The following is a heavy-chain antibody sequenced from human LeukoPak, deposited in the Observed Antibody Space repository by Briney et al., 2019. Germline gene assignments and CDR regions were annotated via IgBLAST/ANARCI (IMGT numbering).Heavy chain of an antibody. V-gene: IGHV3-11*01. D-gene: IGHD2-21*01. CDR3: ARHLVVATYDY. CDR2: ISRGGSTI. J-gene: IGHJ4*02. Sequence: PGGSLRLSCAASGFTFSDYYMSWIRQARGKGLEWVSYISRGGSTIYYADSVKGRFTISRDNAKNSLYLQMNSLRAEDTAVYYCARHLVVATYDYWGQGTLVTVSS. CDR1: GFTFSDYY.